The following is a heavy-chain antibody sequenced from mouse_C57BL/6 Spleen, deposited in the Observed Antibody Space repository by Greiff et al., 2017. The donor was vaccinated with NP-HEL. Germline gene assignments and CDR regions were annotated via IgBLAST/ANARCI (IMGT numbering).Heavy chain of an antibody. V-gene: IGHV1-69*01. J-gene: IGHJ2*01. CDR2: IDPSDSYT. CDR3: ARSGSSYYFDY. D-gene: IGHD1-1*01. CDR1: GYTFTSYW. Sequence: VQLQQPGAELVMPGASVKLSCKASGYTFTSYWMHWVKQRPGQGLEWIGEIDPSDSYTNYNQKFKGKSTLTVDKSSSTAYMQLSGRTSEDSAVYYCARSGSSYYFDYWGQGTTLTVSS.